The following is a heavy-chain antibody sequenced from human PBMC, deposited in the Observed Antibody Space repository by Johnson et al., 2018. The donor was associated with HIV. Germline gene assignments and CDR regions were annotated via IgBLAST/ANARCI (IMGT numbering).Heavy chain of an antibody. V-gene: IGHV3-7*03. CDR2: IKQDGSEK. J-gene: IGHJ3*02. CDR1: GFTFRSYW. CDR3: ATGASSTWSLGALDI. Sequence: EVQLVESGGGLVQPGRSLRLSCAVSGFTFRSYWMTWVRQAPGKGLEWVTNIKQDGSEKYYVESVKGRFTISRDNAKNSLYLQMNSLKSEDTAVYYCATGASSTWSLGALDIWGQGTMVSVSS. D-gene: IGHD6-13*01.